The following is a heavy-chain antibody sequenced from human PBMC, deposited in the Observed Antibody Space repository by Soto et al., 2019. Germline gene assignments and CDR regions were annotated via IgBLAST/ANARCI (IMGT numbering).Heavy chain of an antibody. CDR2: ISGSGGTT. V-gene: IGHV3-23*01. Sequence: PVGSLRLSCAASGFTFSSYAMTWVRQAPGNGLEWVSCISGSGGTTYNADPVKGRFTISRDNSKNTLYLQMNSLRAEDTAVYYCAKEGINRYYGMDVWGQGTPVTVSS. CDR3: AKEGINRYYGMDV. D-gene: IGHD1-20*01. CDR1: GFTFSSYA. J-gene: IGHJ6*02.